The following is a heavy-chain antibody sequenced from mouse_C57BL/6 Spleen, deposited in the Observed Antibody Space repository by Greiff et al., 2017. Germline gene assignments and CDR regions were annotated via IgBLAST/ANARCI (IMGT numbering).Heavy chain of an antibody. V-gene: IGHV1-78*01. J-gene: IGHJ1*03. CDR1: GYTFTDHT. CDR2: IYPRDGST. Sequence: VQLQQSDAELVKPGASVKISCKVSGYTFTDHTIHWMKQRPEQGLEWIGYIYPRDGSTKYNEKFKGKATLTADKSSSTAYMQLNSLTSEDSAVYFCAALDYYGSSYWYFDVWGTRTTVTVSS. CDR3: AALDYYGSSYWYFDV. D-gene: IGHD1-1*01.